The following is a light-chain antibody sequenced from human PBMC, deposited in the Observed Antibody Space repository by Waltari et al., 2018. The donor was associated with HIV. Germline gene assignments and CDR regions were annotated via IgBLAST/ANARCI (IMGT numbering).Light chain of an antibody. Sequence: DIQLTQSPSFLSASVGDRVTVTCQAGQGISTYLAWYQQKPGKAPKLLIYAASTLQTGVPARFSGSGSGTEFTLTISSLQPEDVATYYCQQVNMPFTFGPGTKVDIK. CDR2: AAS. CDR1: QGISTY. V-gene: IGKV1-9*01. CDR3: QQVNMPFT. J-gene: IGKJ3*01.